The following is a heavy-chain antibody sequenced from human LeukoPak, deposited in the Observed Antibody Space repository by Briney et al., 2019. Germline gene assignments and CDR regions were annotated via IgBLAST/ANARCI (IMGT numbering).Heavy chain of an antibody. Sequence: GGSLRLSCAASGFTFSSYSMNWVRQAPGKGLEWVSSISSSSSSYIYYADSVKGRFTISRDNAKNSLYLQMNSLRAEDTAVYYCARGMATIDGYYYYMDVWGKGTTVTVSS. CDR3: ARGMATIDGYYYYMDV. CDR1: GFTFSSYS. J-gene: IGHJ6*03. V-gene: IGHV3-21*01. D-gene: IGHD5-24*01. CDR2: ISSSSSSYI.